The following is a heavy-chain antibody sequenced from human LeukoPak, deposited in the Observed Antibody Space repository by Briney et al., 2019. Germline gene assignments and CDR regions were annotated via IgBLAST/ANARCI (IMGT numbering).Heavy chain of an antibody. D-gene: IGHD2-2*01. CDR3: ARWGSTSCYDY. CDR1: GFSFSTYA. CDR2: ISTNGDST. Sequence: GGSLRLSCAASGFSFSTYAMHWVRQAPGKGLEYVSAISTNGDSTYYADSVKGRFTISRDNSKNTLFLQMGSLRADDMAVYYCARWGSTSCYDYWGQGTLVTVSS. J-gene: IGHJ4*02. V-gene: IGHV3-64*02.